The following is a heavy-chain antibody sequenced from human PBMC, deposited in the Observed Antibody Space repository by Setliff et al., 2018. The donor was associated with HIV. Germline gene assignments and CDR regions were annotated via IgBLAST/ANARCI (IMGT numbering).Heavy chain of an antibody. J-gene: IGHJ6*03. V-gene: IGHV1-69*06. CDR3: AMDGYNLHYYYYMDV. CDR1: GYSFTDYY. Sequence: SVKVSCKASGYSFTDYYIHWVRQAPGQGLEWMGGIIPIFGTANYAQKFQGRVTITADKSTSTAYMELSSLRSEDTAVYYCAMDGYNLHYYYYMDVWGKGTTVTVSS. CDR2: IIPIFGTA. D-gene: IGHD5-12*01.